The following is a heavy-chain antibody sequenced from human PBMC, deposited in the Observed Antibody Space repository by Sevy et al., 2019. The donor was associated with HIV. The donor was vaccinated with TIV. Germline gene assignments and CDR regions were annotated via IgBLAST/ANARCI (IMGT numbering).Heavy chain of an antibody. D-gene: IGHD3-9*01. V-gene: IGHV1-24*01. CDR1: GYTLTELS. CDR3: ATVDLLTGSGFYGMDV. Sequence: ASVKVSCKVSGYTLTELSMHWVRQAPGKGLEWMGGFDPEHGETIYAQKFQGRVTMTEDTSTDTAYMELSSLRSEDTAVYYCATVDLLTGSGFYGMDVWGQGITVTVSS. CDR2: FDPEHGET. J-gene: IGHJ6*02.